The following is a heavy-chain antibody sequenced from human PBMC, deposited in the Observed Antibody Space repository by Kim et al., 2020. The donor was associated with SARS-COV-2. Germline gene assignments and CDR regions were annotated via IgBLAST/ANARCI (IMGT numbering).Heavy chain of an antibody. D-gene: IGHD3-22*01. V-gene: IGHV4-34*01. CDR2: INHSGST. J-gene: IGHJ4*01. Sequence: SETLSLTCAVYGGSFSGYYWSWIRQPPGKGLEWIGEINHSGSTNYNPSLKSRVTISVDTSKNQFSLKLSSVTAADTAVYYCARGLPMIVVAVSLAFDYWG. CDR3: ARGLPMIVVAVSLAFDY. CDR1: GGSFSGYY.